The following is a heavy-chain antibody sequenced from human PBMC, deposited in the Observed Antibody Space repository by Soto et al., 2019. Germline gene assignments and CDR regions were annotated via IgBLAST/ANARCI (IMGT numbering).Heavy chain of an antibody. J-gene: IGHJ3*02. Sequence: GGSLRLSCAASGFTFSSYGMHWVRQAPGKGLEWVAVISYDGSNKYYADSVKDRFTISRDNSKNTLYLQMNSLRAEDTAVYYCAKSTGSLEGAFDIWGQGTMVTVSS. V-gene: IGHV3-30*18. CDR3: AKSTGSLEGAFDI. D-gene: IGHD1-1*01. CDR1: GFTFSSYG. CDR2: ISYDGSNK.